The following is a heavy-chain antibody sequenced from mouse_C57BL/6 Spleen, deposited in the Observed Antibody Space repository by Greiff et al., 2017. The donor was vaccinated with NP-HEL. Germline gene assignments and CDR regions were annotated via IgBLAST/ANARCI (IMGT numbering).Heavy chain of an antibody. CDR3: TRGGDYGSSYGAMDY. CDR2: IDPETGGT. Sequence: VQLVESGAELVRPGASVTLSCKASGYTFTDYEMHWVKQTPVHGLEWIGAIDPETGGTAYNQKFKGKAILTADKSSSTAYMELRSLTSEDSAVYYCTRGGDYGSSYGAMDYWGQGTSVTVSS. V-gene: IGHV1-15*01. J-gene: IGHJ4*01. D-gene: IGHD1-1*01. CDR1: GYTFTDYE.